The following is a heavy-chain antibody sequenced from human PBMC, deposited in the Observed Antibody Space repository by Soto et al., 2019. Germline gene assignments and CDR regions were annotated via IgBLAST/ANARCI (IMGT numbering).Heavy chain of an antibody. Sequence: GGSLRLSCAVSGFNFNNYGINWVRQAPGKGLEWVSSVSKSDYTYYSDSVKGRFTISRDNAKNSVSLQMNALRAEDTAVYYCAREDSIIIPAVSDFWGQETLVTVSS. CDR1: GFNFNNYG. V-gene: IGHV3-21*01. J-gene: IGHJ4*02. CDR3: AREDSIIIPAVSDF. CDR2: VSKSDYT. D-gene: IGHD2-2*01.